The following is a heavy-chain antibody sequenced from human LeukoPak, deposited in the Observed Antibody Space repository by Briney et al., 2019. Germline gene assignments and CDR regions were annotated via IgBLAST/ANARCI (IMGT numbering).Heavy chain of an antibody. CDR1: GFTFSRYP. CDR2: ISSDSNHI. CDR3: ASRYCTSTNCYSFDI. V-gene: IGHV3-21*01. J-gene: IGHJ3*02. Sequence: GGSLRLSCTASGFTFSRYPMHWVRQPPGKGLEWVSAISSDSNHIFYADSVKGRFTISRDNAENSLFLQMNSLRAEDTAVYYCASRYCTSTNCYSFDIWGQGTMVTVSS. D-gene: IGHD2-2*01.